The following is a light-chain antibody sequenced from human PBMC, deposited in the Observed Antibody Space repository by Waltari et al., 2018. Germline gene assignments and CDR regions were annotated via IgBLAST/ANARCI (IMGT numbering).Light chain of an antibody. V-gene: IGKV1-33*01. CDR2: DAS. J-gene: IGKJ4*01. Sequence: DTQMTQSPSSLSASVGDRVTITCQASQDIRENLNWFQQKPGKAPQVLIFDASRSQAVVPSRFSGGGSGTDFALTISSLQPEDIGTYYCQQYANLPLTFGGGTRVEL. CDR3: QQYANLPLT. CDR1: QDIREN.